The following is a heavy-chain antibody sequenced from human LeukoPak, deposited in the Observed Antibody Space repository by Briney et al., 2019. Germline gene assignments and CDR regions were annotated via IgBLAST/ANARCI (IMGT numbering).Heavy chain of an antibody. V-gene: IGHV3-33*08. CDR2: IWYDGSNK. CDR1: GFTFSSYG. J-gene: IGHJ4*02. Sequence: GGSLRLSCAASGFTFSSYGMHWVRQAPGKGLEWVAVIWYDGSNKYYADSVKGRFTISRGNSKNTLYLQMNSLREEDTAVYYCARQGYSGSYLKLKGFDYWGQGTLVTVSS. CDR3: ARQGYSGSYLKLKGFDY. D-gene: IGHD1-26*01.